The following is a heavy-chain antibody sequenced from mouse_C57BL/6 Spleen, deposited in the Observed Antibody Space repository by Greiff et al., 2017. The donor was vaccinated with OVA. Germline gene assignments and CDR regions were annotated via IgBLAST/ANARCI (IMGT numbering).Heavy chain of an antibody. CDR1: GYAFTNYL. CDR3: ARNKDYYGSSYSAWFAY. D-gene: IGHD1-1*01. V-gene: IGHV1-54*01. Sequence: VQLQQSGAELVRPGTSVKVSCKASGYAFTNYLIEWVKQRPGQGLEWIGVINPGSGGTNYNEKFKGKATLTADKSSSTAYMQLSSLTSEDSAVYFCARNKDYYGSSYSAWFAYWGQGTLVTVSA. J-gene: IGHJ3*01. CDR2: INPGSGGT.